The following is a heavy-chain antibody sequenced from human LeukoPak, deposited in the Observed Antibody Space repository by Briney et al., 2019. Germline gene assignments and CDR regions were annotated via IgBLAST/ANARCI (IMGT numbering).Heavy chain of an antibody. CDR2: ISSSGSTI. CDR3: ARETIVATGDY. D-gene: IGHD5-12*01. CDR1: GFTFSSYG. V-gene: IGHV3-48*04. Sequence: GGSLRLSCAASGFTFSSYGMSWVRQAPGKGLEWVSYISSSGSTIYYADSVKGRFTISRDNAKNSLYLQMNSLRAEDTAVYYCARETIVATGDYWGQGTLVTVSS. J-gene: IGHJ4*02.